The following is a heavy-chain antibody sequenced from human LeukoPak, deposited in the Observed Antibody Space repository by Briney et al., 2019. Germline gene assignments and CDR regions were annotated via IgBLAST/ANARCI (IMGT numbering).Heavy chain of an antibody. V-gene: IGHV4-30-4*01. Sequence: PSETLSLTCTVSGGSISSGDYYWSWIRQPPGTGLEWIGYIYYSGSTYYNPSLKSRVTISVDTSKNQFSLKLSSVTAADTAVYYCARSPWVPAAIRWKDWFDPWGQGTLVTVSS. J-gene: IGHJ5*02. CDR1: GGSISSGDYY. CDR2: IYYSGST. CDR3: ARSPWVPAAIRWKDWFDP. D-gene: IGHD2-2*01.